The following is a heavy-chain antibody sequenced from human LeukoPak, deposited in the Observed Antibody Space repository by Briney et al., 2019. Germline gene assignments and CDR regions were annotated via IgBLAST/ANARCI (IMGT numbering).Heavy chain of an antibody. V-gene: IGHV4-59*01. CDR2: IYYSGST. Sequence: SETLSLTCAVSGGSISSYYWRWLRQPPGKGLEWIGYIYYSGSTNYNPSLKSRVTISVDTSKNQFSQKLSSVTAADTAVYYCAREGGWTTVTDTNWFDHWGQGTLVTVSS. D-gene: IGHD4-17*01. CDR1: GGSISSYY. J-gene: IGHJ5*02. CDR3: AREGGWTTVTDTNWFDH.